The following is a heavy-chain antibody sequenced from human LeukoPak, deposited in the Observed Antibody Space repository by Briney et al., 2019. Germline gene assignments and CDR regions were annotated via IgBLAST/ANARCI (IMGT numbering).Heavy chain of an antibody. CDR3: ASETVVVAATRSYYYYGMDV. Sequence: ASVKVSCKASGGTFSSYAISWVRQAPGQGLEWMGGIIPIFGTANYAQKFQGRVTITTDESTSTAYMELSSLRSEDTAVYYCASETVVVAATRSYYYYGMDVWGQGTAVTVSS. D-gene: IGHD2-15*01. CDR2: IIPIFGTA. V-gene: IGHV1-69*05. CDR1: GGTFSSYA. J-gene: IGHJ6*02.